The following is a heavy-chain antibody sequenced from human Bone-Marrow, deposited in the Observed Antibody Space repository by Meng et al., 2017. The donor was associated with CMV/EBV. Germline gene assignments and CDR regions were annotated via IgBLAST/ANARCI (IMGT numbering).Heavy chain of an antibody. J-gene: IGHJ4*02. CDR3: ARDSAYDINADLDY. CDR2: IKQDGSEK. V-gene: IGHV3-7*01. CDR1: GFTFSSYW. D-gene: IGHD3-16*01. Sequence: GGSLRLSCAASGFTFSSYWMSWVRQAPGKGLEWVANIKQDGSEKYYVDSVKGRFTISRDNAKNSLYLQMNSLRAEDTAVYYCARDSAYDINADLDYWGQGTLVTVSS.